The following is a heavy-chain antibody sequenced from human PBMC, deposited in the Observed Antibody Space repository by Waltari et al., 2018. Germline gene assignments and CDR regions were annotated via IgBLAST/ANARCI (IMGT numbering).Heavy chain of an antibody. D-gene: IGHD6-13*01. CDR3: ARMWGIIAATGYYYYYMDV. CDR1: GFSLSTSGLC. V-gene: IGHV2-70*16. Sequence: QVTLKESGPVLVKPTQTLTLTCTFSGFSLSTSGLCVSWIRQPPGKALEWLARIDWDDDKFYSTSLKTRLTISKDTSKNQVVLTMTNMDPVDTATYYCARMWGIIAATGYYYYYMDVWGKGTTVTVSS. CDR2: IDWDDDK. J-gene: IGHJ6*03.